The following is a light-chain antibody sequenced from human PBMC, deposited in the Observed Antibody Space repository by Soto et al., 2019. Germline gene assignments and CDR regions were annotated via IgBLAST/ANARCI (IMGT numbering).Light chain of an antibody. J-gene: IGLJ1*01. CDR2: VVS. CDR1: SSDVGGYNY. V-gene: IGLV2-14*01. Sequence: QSALAQPTSVSGSPGQSIAISCTGTSSDVGGYNYVSWHQQHPGKAPKVLISVVSNRPSGISDRFSGSKSGNTASLTISGLQVEDEADYYCSSYATSSPYVFGAGTKLTVL. CDR3: SSYATSSPYV.